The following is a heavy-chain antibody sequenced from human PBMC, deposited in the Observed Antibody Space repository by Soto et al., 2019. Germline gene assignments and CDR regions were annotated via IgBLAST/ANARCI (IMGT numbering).Heavy chain of an antibody. Sequence: GGFLRLSCAASGFTFSNAWMNWVRQSPGKGLEWVGRIKSKVDGGTIDYAPPANGRFTISRDDSKKTLYLQMNSLKTEDTAMYYCSLWFGGSRYWGQGTLVTVSS. CDR2: IKSKVDGGTI. V-gene: IGHV3-15*07. CDR3: SLWFGGSRY. J-gene: IGHJ4*02. D-gene: IGHD3-10*01. CDR1: GFTFSNAW.